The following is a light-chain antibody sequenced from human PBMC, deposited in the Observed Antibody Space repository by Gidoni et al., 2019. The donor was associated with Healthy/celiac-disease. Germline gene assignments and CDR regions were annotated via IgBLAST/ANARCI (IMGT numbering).Light chain of an antibody. J-gene: IGKJ1*01. CDR1: QSVSSN. CDR3: QQYNYLPWT. V-gene: IGKV3-15*01. Sequence: EIVMTQSPAPLSVSPGERATLSCRGSQSVSSNLAWYQQKPGQAPRLLIYGASTRATGIPARFRGSGSGTEFTLTLSSLQSEDFAVYYCQQYNYLPWTFGQGTKVEIK. CDR2: GAS.